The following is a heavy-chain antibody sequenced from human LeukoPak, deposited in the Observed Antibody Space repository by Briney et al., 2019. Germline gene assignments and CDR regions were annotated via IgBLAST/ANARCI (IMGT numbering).Heavy chain of an antibody. D-gene: IGHD4-11*01. CDR2: ISQSGNT. V-gene: IGHV4-34*01. CDR1: GGSVIVYY. Sequence: PSETLSLTCAVSGGSVIVYYWSWIRQPPGKGLEWIGEISQSGNTNYNPSVKSRVSISVDMSEYQVSLRVTYVTAADTAVYYCARGQKDSKRYYDYYYYMDVWGKGTTVIVSS. J-gene: IGHJ6*03. CDR3: ARGQKDSKRYYDYYYYMDV.